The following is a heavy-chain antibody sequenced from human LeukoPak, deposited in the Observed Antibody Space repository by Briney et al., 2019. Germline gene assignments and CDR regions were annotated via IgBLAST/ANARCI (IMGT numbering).Heavy chain of an antibody. Sequence: SETLSLTCTVSGGSISSYYWSWIRQPPGKGLEWIGYIYYSGSTNYNPSLKSRVTISVDTSKNQFSLKLSSVTAADTAVYYCARVVGFGGWSSYYYYYYYMDVWGKGTTVTVSS. D-gene: IGHD6-19*01. CDR3: ARVVGFGGWSSYYYYYYYMDV. V-gene: IGHV4-59*12. CDR1: GGSISSYY. CDR2: IYYSGST. J-gene: IGHJ6*03.